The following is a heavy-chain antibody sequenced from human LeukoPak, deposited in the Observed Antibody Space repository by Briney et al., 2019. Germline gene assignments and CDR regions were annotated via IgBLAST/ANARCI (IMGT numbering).Heavy chain of an antibody. V-gene: IGHV3-23*01. J-gene: IGHJ3*02. Sequence: PGGSLRLSCAASGFTFSSYAMSWVRQAPGKGPEWVSAIGGSGGSTYYADSVKGRFTISRDNSKNTLYLQMNSLRAEDTAVYYCAKVVYYDRSGWRPAFDIWGQGTMVTVSS. CDR1: GFTFSSYA. CDR3: AKVVYYDRSGWRPAFDI. CDR2: IGGSGGST. D-gene: IGHD3-22*01.